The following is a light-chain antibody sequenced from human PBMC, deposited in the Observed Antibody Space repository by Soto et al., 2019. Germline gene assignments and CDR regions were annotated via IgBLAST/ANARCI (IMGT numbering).Light chain of an antibody. J-gene: IGKJ1*01. CDR1: QSISTN. V-gene: IGKV3-15*01. CDR3: QHYNNWPPKT. Sequence: EIVMTQSPATPSVSPGERVTLSCRASQSISTNLAWYQQTPGQAPRLLISDASTRATGIPARFSGSGSGTDFTLTIDSLQSEDFAVYYCQHYNNWPPKTFGQGTKV. CDR2: DAS.